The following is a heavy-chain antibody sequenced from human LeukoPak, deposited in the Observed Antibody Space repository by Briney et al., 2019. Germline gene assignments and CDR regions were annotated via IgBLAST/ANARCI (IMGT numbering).Heavy chain of an antibody. CDR1: GGSFSGYY. D-gene: IGHD3-10*01. CDR2: INHSGST. Sequence: PSETLSLTCAVYGGSFSGYYWSWIRQPPGKGLEWIGEINHSGSTNYNPSLKSRVTISVDTSKNQFSLKLSSVTAADTAVYYCARGLGYGSGSYYRRYYYYMDVWGKGTTVTVSS. CDR3: ARGLGYGSGSYYRRYYYYMDV. V-gene: IGHV4-34*01. J-gene: IGHJ6*03.